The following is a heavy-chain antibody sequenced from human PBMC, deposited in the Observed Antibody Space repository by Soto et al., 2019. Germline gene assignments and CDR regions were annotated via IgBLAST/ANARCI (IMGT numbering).Heavy chain of an antibody. Sequence: QVQLVESGGGVVQPGRSLRLSCAASGFTFSSYGMHWVRQAPGKGLEWVAVIWYDGSNKYYADSVKGRFTISRDNSKNTLYLQMNSLRAEDTAVYYCVRDPIDYGDYLESHLGWFDPWGQGTLVTVSS. J-gene: IGHJ5*02. V-gene: IGHV3-33*01. CDR3: VRDPIDYGDYLESHLGWFDP. D-gene: IGHD4-17*01. CDR1: GFTFSSYG. CDR2: IWYDGSNK.